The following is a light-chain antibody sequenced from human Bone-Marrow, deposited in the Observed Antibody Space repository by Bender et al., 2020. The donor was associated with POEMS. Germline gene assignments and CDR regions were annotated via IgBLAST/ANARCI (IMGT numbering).Light chain of an antibody. CDR2: QDT. CDR1: DLGDKY. Sequence: SYEVTQPPSVSVSPGQTASITCSGDDLGDKYVAWYQQKPGQSPVLVIYQDTKRPSGIPERFSGSNSGNTATLTISGTQAKDGAYYYCPAWDPYSVVFGGGAQLTVL. CDR3: PAWDPYSVV. V-gene: IGLV3-1*01. J-gene: IGLJ2*01.